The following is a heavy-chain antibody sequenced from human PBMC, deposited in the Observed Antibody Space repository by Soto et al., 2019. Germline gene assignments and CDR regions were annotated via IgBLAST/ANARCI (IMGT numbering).Heavy chain of an antibody. CDR1: DFTFSSYA. CDR3: AKSAGEIHGDYGRRDFDY. Sequence: EVQLLESGGGLVQHGGSLSLSCAASDFTFSSYAMAWVRQAPGTGLEWVSGISGSAGNTYYADSVKGRFTISRDNSKNTLYLQMNSLRAEDTAVYYCAKSAGEIHGDYGRRDFDYLGEGTLVTVSS. CDR2: ISGSAGNT. V-gene: IGHV3-23*01. J-gene: IGHJ4*02. D-gene: IGHD4-17*01.